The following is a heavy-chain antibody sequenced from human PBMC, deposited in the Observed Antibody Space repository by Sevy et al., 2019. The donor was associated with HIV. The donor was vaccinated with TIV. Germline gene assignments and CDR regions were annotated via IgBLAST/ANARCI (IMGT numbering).Heavy chain of an antibody. CDR2: ISYDGSHK. Sequence: GGSLRLSCAASGFIFGSYAMNWVRQAPGKGLEWVAVISYDGSHKYSADSVKGRFTISGDSSKNRLYLQMHSLRTDDSSVYYCARDPGSSWSSFDYWGQGTLVTVSS. CDR1: GFIFGSYA. D-gene: IGHD6-13*01. J-gene: IGHJ4*02. CDR3: ARDPGSSWSSFDY. V-gene: IGHV3-30-3*01.